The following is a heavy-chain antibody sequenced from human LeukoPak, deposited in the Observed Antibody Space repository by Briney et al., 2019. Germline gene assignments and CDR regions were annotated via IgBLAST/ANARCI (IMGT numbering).Heavy chain of an antibody. CDR1: GGSFSGYY. J-gene: IGHJ5*02. CDR3: ARGRSWGYSGSSRWFDP. Sequence: SETLSLTCAVYGGSFSGYYWSWIRQPPGKGLEWIGEINHSGSTNYNPSLKSRVTISVDTSKNQFSLKLSSVTAADTAVYYCARGRSWGYSGSSRWFDPWGQGTLVTVSS. CDR2: INHSGST. D-gene: IGHD6-6*01. V-gene: IGHV4-34*01.